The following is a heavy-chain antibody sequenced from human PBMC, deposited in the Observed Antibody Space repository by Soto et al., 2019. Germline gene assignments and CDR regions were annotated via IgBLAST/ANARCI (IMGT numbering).Heavy chain of an antibody. CDR1: GYTFTSYA. CDR3: ARSVVLMVYIPFDP. CDR2: INAGNGNT. D-gene: IGHD2-8*01. Sequence: ASVKVSCKASGYTFTSYAMHWVRQAPGQRLEWMGWINAGNGNTKYSQKFQGRVTITRDTSASTAYMELSSLRSEDTAVYYCARSVVLMVYIPFDPWGQGTLVTVSS. V-gene: IGHV1-3*01. J-gene: IGHJ5*02.